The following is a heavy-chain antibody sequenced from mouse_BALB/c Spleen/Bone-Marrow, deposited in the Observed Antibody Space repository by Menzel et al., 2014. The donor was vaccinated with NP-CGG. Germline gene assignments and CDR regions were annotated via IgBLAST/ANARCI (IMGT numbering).Heavy chain of an antibody. CDR1: GYSLTSYW. CDR2: IHLSDSES. J-gene: IGHJ3*01. D-gene: IGHD3-3*01. CDR3: TRYDLTTRAFAY. Sequence: QVQLKESGAELVRPGASVKLSCKASGYSLTSYWMNWVKQRPGQGLEWIGMIHLSDSESRLNQKFKDKATLTVDKSSSTAYMQLSSPTSEDSAVYYCTRYDLTTRAFAYWGQGTLVTVSA. V-gene: IGHV1-61*01.